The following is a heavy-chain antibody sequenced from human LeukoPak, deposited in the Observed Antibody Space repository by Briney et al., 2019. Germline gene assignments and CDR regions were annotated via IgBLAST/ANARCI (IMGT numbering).Heavy chain of an antibody. Sequence: GGSLRLSCAASGFTFNIYAMSWVRQAPGKGLEWVSAISGSGGSTYYADSVKGRFTISRDNSKNTVYLQMSDLRAEDTAVYYCAKITKATTPNYWGQGTLVTVSS. CDR3: AKITKATTPNY. CDR1: GFTFNIYA. D-gene: IGHD4-17*01. J-gene: IGHJ4*02. V-gene: IGHV3-23*01. CDR2: ISGSGGST.